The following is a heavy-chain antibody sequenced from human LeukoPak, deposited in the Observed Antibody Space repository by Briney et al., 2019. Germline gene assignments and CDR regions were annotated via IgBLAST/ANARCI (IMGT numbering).Heavy chain of an antibody. Sequence: GASVKVSCKASGGTFSSYAISWVRQAPGQGLEWMGGIIPIFGTANYAQKFQGRVTITADESTSTAYMELSSLRSEDTAVYYCAREGRTAMVTGAFDIWGRGTMVTVSS. CDR1: GGTFSSYA. CDR3: AREGRTAMVTGAFDI. J-gene: IGHJ3*02. V-gene: IGHV1-69*01. D-gene: IGHD5-18*01. CDR2: IIPIFGTA.